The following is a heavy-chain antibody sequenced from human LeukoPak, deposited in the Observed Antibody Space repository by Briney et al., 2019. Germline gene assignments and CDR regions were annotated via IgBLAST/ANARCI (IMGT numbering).Heavy chain of an antibody. V-gene: IGHV4-39*07. Sequence: PSETLSLTCTVSGGSISSSSYYWGWIRQPPGRGLEWIGSIYYSGSTYYNPSLKSRVTISVDTSKNQSSLKLSSVTAADTAVYYCARDIVGASEFDYWGQGTLVTVSS. CDR2: IYYSGST. CDR1: GGSISSSSYY. J-gene: IGHJ4*02. CDR3: ARDIVGASEFDY. D-gene: IGHD1-26*01.